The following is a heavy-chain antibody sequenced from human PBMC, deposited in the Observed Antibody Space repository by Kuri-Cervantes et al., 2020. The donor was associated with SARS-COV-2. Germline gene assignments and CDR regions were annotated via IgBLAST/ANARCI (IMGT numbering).Heavy chain of an antibody. CDR2: ISSNGGST. D-gene: IGHD2-2*01. Sequence: GGSLTLSCSSSGFTFSSYAMHWVRQAPGKGLEYVSAISSNGGSTYYADSVKGRFTISRDNSKNTLYLQMSSLRAEDTAVYYCVKSPSSWRYYYYGMDGWGQGTTVTVSS. CDR1: GFTFSSYA. J-gene: IGHJ6*02. V-gene: IGHV3-64D*08. CDR3: VKSPSSWRYYYYGMDG.